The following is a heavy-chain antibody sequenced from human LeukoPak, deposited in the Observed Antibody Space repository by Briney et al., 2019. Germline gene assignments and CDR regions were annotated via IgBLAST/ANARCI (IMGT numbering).Heavy chain of an antibody. CDR2: ISYDGSNK. D-gene: IGHD2-15*01. V-gene: IGHV3-30-3*01. CDR1: GFTFSSYA. J-gene: IGHJ3*02. CDR3: AREADCSGGSCYPDAFDI. Sequence: GRSLRLSCAASGFTFSSYAMHWVRQAPGKGLEWVAVISYDGSNKYYADSVKGRFTISRDNSKNTLYLQMNSLRAEDTAVYYCAREADCSGGSCYPDAFDIWGQGTMVTVSS.